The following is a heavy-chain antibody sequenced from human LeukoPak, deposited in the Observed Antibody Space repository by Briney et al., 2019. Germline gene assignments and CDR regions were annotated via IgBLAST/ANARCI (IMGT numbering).Heavy chain of an antibody. CDR1: GGSISSYY. CDR3: ARVADDFWSGYRTYWYFDL. V-gene: IGHV4-59*01. J-gene: IGHJ2*01. CDR2: IYYSGST. Sequence: SETLSLTCTVSGGSISSYYWSWIRQPPGKGLEWIGYIYYSGSTNYNPSLKSRVTISVDTSKNQFSLKLSSVTAADTAVYYCARVADDFWSGYRTYWYFDLWGRGTLVTVSS. D-gene: IGHD3-3*01.